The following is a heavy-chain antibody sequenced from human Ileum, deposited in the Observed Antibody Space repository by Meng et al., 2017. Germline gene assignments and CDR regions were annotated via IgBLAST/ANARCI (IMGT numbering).Heavy chain of an antibody. CDR3: ARRTGEVDLLDY. CDR2: ICYSGNT. V-gene: IGHV4-34*01. D-gene: IGHD7-27*01. J-gene: IGHJ4*02. CDR1: GGSFSANY. Sequence: QVQLQQWGAGLLKPSETLSLTCVVYGGSFSANYWTWIRQPPGKGLEWIGSICYSGNTYYNPSLKSRVSMPVDTSKKQISLKLNSVTAADTAVYYCARRTGEVDLLDYWGQGTLVTVSS.